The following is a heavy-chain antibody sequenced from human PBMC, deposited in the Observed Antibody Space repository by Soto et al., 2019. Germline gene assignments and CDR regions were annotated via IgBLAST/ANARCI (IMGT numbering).Heavy chain of an antibody. CDR1: GFTFSSYG. V-gene: IGHV3-33*01. CDR2: IWYDGSNK. CDR3: ARDHTEYCTGGRCSWFDP. Sequence: QVQLVESGGGVVQPGRSLRLSCAASGFTFSSYGMHWVRQAPGKGLEWVAVIWYDGSNKYYADSVKGRFTISRENSKNTLYLQMNSLRAEDTAVYYCARDHTEYCTGGRCSWFDPWGQGTLVTVSS. J-gene: IGHJ5*02. D-gene: IGHD2-15*01.